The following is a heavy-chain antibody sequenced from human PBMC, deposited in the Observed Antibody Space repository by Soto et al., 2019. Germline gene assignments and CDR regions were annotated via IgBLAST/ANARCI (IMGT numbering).Heavy chain of an antibody. CDR3: ATDGVDGSGYLED. D-gene: IGHD3-22*01. J-gene: IGHJ4*02. Sequence: QVQLVQSGAAVKKPGSSVKVSCKASGGTFSNYAVSWVRQAPGQGLAWMGAIIPIFGTANYAQKFQGRVTITADESTSSAYMALSSLSCAATAVYYCATDGVDGSGYLEDWGRGTLVTVSS. CDR1: GGTFSNYA. V-gene: IGHV1-69*12. CDR2: IIPIFGTA.